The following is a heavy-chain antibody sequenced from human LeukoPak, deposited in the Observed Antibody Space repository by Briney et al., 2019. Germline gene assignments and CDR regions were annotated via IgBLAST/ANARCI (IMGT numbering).Heavy chain of an antibody. Sequence: ASVKVSCKASGYTFTSYAMHWVRQAPGQRLEWMGWINAGNGNTKYSQKFQGRVTITRDTSASTAYMELSSLRSEDTAVYYCASSEKYLNSYYYYYYYMDVWGKGTTVTVSS. CDR1: GYTFTSYA. V-gene: IGHV1-3*01. D-gene: IGHD2/OR15-2a*01. CDR3: ASSEKYLNSYYYYYYYMDV. CDR2: INAGNGNT. J-gene: IGHJ6*03.